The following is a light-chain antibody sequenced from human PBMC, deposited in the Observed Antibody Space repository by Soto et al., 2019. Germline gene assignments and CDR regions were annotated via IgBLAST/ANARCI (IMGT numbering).Light chain of an antibody. CDR2: VAS. CDR1: QSVSSN. Sequence: EIVMTQSPATLSVSPGARAPLSCRASQSVSSNLAWYQQKPGQTPKLLIYVASTRATGIPARFSGSGSGTEFTLTISSLQSEDFAVYYCQQYNVWPLTFGGGTKGEFK. V-gene: IGKV3-15*01. J-gene: IGKJ4*01. CDR3: QQYNVWPLT.